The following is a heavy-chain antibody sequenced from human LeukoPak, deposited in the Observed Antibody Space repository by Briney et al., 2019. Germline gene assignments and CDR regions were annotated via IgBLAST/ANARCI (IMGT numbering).Heavy chain of an antibody. CDR2: ISWNSGSI. D-gene: IGHD6-19*01. J-gene: IGHJ4*02. CDR3: AKDSYSSGWYNFDY. V-gene: IGHV3-9*01. Sequence: GGSLRLSCAASGFTFDDYAMHWVRQAPGKGLEWVSGISWNSGSIGYADSVKGRFTISRDNAKNSLYLQMNSLRAEDTALYYCAKDSYSSGWYNFDYWGQGTPVTVSS. CDR1: GFTFDDYA.